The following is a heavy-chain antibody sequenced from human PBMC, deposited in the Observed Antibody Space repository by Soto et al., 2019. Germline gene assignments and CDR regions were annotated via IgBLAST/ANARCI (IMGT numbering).Heavy chain of an antibody. V-gene: IGHV3-74*01. J-gene: IGHJ4*02. CDR3: AREGWNDDFDY. CDR2: INSDGSST. Sequence: SGGSLRLSCAASGFNFSSYWMHWVRQAPGKGLVWVSRINSDGSSTSYADSVKGRFTISRDNAKNTLYLQMNSLRAEDTAVYYCAREGWNDDFDYWGQGTLVTVSS. CDR1: GFNFSSYW. D-gene: IGHD1-1*01.